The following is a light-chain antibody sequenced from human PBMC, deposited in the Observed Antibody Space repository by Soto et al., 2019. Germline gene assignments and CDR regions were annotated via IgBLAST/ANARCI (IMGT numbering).Light chain of an antibody. CDR3: SSYTSSSTSVV. CDR2: DVS. J-gene: IGLJ2*01. CDR1: SSDVGGYNY. V-gene: IGLV2-14*01. Sequence: QSALTQPASVSGSPGQSMTISCTGPSSDVGGYNYVSWYQQHPGKAPKLMIYDVSNRPSGVSNRFSGSKSGNTASLTISGLQAEDEADYYCSSYTSSSTSVVFGGGTKVTVL.